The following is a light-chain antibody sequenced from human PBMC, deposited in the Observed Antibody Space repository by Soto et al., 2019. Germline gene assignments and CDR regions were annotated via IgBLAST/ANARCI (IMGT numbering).Light chain of an antibody. V-gene: IGKV1-5*01. J-gene: IGKJ1*01. CDR1: QSVSNW. CDR3: QQYETFSGT. CDR2: DAS. Sequence: DVPRTEAPYSISASSGDSVPITCRASQSVSNWLAWYQQKPGEAPKLLIYDASALPRGVPSRFSGSGSGTKFTLTIASLQPDDFATYYCQQYETFSGTFGPGTKV.